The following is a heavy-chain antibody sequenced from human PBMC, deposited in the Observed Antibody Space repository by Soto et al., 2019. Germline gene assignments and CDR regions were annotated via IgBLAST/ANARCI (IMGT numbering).Heavy chain of an antibody. CDR3: ATRITVFGLLIPPFDP. Sequence: SETLSLTCAVYGGSVNGYYWNWIRQPPGKGLEWIGEINHTGGTHYNPSLKSRVIMSVDTSKNQFSLRLSSVTAADTAIYYCATRITVFGLLIPPFDPWGQGTQVTVSS. CDR1: GGSVNGYY. J-gene: IGHJ5*02. CDR2: INHTGGT. D-gene: IGHD3-3*01. V-gene: IGHV4-34*01.